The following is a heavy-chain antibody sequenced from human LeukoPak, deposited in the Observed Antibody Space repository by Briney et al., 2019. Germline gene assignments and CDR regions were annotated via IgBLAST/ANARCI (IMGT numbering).Heavy chain of an antibody. CDR3: ARDSTYYYDSGSSGPHYFDY. J-gene: IGHJ4*02. CDR1: GFTFSSYA. Sequence: GGSLRLSCAASGFTFSSYAMSWVRQAPGKGLEWVSAISGSGGSTYYADSVKGRFTIPRDNSKNTLYLQLNSLRAEDTAVYYCARDSTYYYDSGSSGPHYFDYWGQGTLVTVSS. CDR2: ISGSGGST. V-gene: IGHV3-23*01. D-gene: IGHD3-10*01.